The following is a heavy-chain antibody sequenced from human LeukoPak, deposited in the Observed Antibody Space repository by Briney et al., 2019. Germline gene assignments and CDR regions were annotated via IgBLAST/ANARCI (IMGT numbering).Heavy chain of an antibody. CDR3: AGMGTSYYYYYMDV. Sequence: SETLSLTCTVSGGSISSYYWSWIRQPAGKGLEWIGRIYTSGSTNYNPSLKSRVTMSVDTSKNQFSLKLSSVTAADTAVYYCAGMGTSYYYYYMDVWGKGTTVTVSS. J-gene: IGHJ6*03. CDR1: GGSISSYY. CDR2: IYTSGST. V-gene: IGHV4-4*07. D-gene: IGHD1-14*01.